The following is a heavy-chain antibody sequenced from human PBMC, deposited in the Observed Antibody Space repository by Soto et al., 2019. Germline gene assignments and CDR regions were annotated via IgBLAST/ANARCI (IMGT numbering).Heavy chain of an antibody. CDR1: GYTFTSYG. D-gene: IGHD6-13*01. V-gene: IGHV1-18*01. CDR2: ISAYNGNT. J-gene: IGHJ6*02. CDR3: ARDTGSSSWDYYYYYGMDV. Sequence: GASVKVSCKASGYTFTSYGISWVRQAPGQGLDWMGWISAYNGNTNYAQKLQGRVTMTTDTSTSTAYMELRSLRSDDTAVYYCARDTGSSSWDYYYYYGMDVWGQGTTVTVSS.